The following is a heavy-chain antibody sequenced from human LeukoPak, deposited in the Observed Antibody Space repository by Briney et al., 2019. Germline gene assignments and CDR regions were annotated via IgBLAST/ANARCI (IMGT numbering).Heavy chain of an antibody. V-gene: IGHV4-59*01. CDR3: ARHRYYYDSSGYYYQP. Sequence: KPSETLSLTCTVSGASISSYYWDWIRQPPGKGLEWIGYIYYSGSTNYNPSLKSRVTISVDTSKNQFSLRLSSVTAADTAVYYCARHRYYYDSSGYYYQPWGQGTLVTVSS. D-gene: IGHD3-22*01. CDR1: GASISSYY. J-gene: IGHJ5*02. CDR2: IYYSGST.